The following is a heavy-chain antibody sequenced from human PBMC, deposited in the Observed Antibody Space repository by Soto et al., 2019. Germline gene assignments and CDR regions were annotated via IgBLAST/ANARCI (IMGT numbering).Heavy chain of an antibody. CDR1: GGSISSYY. CDR2: IYYSGST. CDR3: ARDRRYDILTGYLYGMDL. Sequence: SETLSLTCTVSGGSISSYYWSWIRQPPGKGLEWIGYIYYSGSTNYNPSLKSRVTISVDTSKNQFSLKLSSVTAADTAVYYCARDRRYDILTGYLYGMDLWGQGTTVTVSS. D-gene: IGHD3-9*01. V-gene: IGHV4-59*01. J-gene: IGHJ6*02.